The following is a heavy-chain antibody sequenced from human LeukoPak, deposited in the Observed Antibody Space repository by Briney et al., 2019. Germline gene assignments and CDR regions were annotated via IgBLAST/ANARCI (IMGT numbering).Heavy chain of an antibody. D-gene: IGHD6-13*01. CDR1: GGSISSYY. V-gene: IGHV4-59*01. CDR3: ARGRQQLDP. CDR2: IYYSGST. J-gene: IGHJ5*02. Sequence: RSETLSLTCTVSGGSISSYYWSWIRQPPGKGLEWIGYIYYSGSTNYNPSLKSRVTISVDTSKNQFSLKLSSVTAADTAVYYCARGRQQLDPWGQGTLVTVSS.